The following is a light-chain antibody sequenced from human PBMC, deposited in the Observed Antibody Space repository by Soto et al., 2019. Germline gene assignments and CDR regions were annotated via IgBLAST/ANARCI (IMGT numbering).Light chain of an antibody. CDR1: QSVSSSY. V-gene: IGKV3-20*01. CDR2: GAS. CDR3: QQYGCSPPYT. Sequence: IVLTQSPGTLSLSPGERATLSCRASQSVSSSYLAWYQQKPGQAPRLLIYGASSRATGIPDRFSGSGSGTDFTLTISRLEPEDLAVYYCQQYGCSPPYTFGQGTKLEIK. J-gene: IGKJ2*01.